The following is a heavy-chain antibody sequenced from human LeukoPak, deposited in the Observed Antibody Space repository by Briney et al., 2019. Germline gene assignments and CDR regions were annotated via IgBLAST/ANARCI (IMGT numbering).Heavy chain of an antibody. CDR2: IIPIFGTA. CDR3: ARDRDRGYSSSSFQH. V-gene: IGHV1-69*05. Sequence: ASVKVSCKASGGTFSSYAISWVRQAPGQGLEWMGGIIPIFGTANYAQKFQGRVTMTRNTSISTAYMELSSLRSEDTAVYYCARDRDRGYSSSSFQHWGQGTLVTVSS. D-gene: IGHD6-13*01. J-gene: IGHJ1*01. CDR1: GGTFSSYA.